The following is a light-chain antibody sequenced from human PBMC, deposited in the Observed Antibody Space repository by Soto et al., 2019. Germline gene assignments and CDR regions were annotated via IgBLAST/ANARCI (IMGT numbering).Light chain of an antibody. CDR1: QSVSSSY. V-gene: IGKV3-20*01. CDR2: GTS. CDR3: QQYGSSPT. J-gene: IGKJ2*01. Sequence: ENVLTQSPDTLSLSPGERATLSCRAGQSVSSSYLAWYQQKPGQAPRLLIYGTSSRTSGIPDRFSGSGSGTDFTLTISRLEPEDFAVYFCQQYGSSPTFGQGTKVDIK.